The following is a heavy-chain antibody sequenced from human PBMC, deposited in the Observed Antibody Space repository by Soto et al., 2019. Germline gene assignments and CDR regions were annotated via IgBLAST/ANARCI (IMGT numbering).Heavy chain of an antibody. D-gene: IGHD5-18*01. CDR2: IYPGDSDT. Sequence: GEALKICSEGSGYSFTNNWIGGGRQMPGKVLEWMGIIYPGDSDTKYSPSFQGPVTISADKSISTAYLQWSSLKASDTAMYYRASISWRGYSPPDVWGQGTTVTVSS. CDR1: GYSFTNNW. V-gene: IGHV5-51*01. J-gene: IGHJ6*02. CDR3: ASISWRGYSPPDV.